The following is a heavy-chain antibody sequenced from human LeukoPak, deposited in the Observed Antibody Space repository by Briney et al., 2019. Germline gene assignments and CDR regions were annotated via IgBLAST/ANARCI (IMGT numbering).Heavy chain of an antibody. CDR3: ATHDANYYDSSGYYSIDY. CDR2: INPNSGGT. D-gene: IGHD3-22*01. J-gene: IGHJ4*02. Sequence: ASVKDSCKASGYTFSRYYMHWVRQAPGRGLEWMGWINPNSGGTNYAQKFQGRVTMTRDTSISTAYMELSRLRSDDTAVYYCATHDANYYDSSGYYSIDYWGQGTLVTVSS. CDR1: GYTFSRYY. V-gene: IGHV1-2*02.